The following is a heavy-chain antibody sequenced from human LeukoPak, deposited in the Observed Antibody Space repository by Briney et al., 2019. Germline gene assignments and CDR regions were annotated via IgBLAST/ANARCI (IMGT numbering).Heavy chain of an antibody. Sequence: RGESLKISGKGSGYSFTSYWIGWVRQMPGKGLEWMGIIYPGDSDTRYSPSFQGQVTISADKSISTAYLQWSSLKASDTAMYYCARHRGHYYDSMYGVFDYWGQGTLVTVSS. V-gene: IGHV5-51*01. J-gene: IGHJ4*02. CDR2: IYPGDSDT. D-gene: IGHD3-22*01. CDR3: ARHRGHYYDSMYGVFDY. CDR1: GYSFTSYW.